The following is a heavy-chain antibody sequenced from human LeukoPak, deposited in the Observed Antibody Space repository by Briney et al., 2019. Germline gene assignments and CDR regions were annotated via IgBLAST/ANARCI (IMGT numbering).Heavy chain of an antibody. Sequence: GGSLRLSCAASRFTFNRYAMNWVRQAPGKGLEWVSSISSSSSYIYYADSVKGRFTISRDNAKNSLYLQMNSLRAEDTAVYYCARNLPAADYWGQGTLVTVSS. CDR3: ARNLPAADY. D-gene: IGHD2-2*01. CDR2: ISSSSSYI. CDR1: RFTFNRYA. J-gene: IGHJ4*02. V-gene: IGHV3-21*01.